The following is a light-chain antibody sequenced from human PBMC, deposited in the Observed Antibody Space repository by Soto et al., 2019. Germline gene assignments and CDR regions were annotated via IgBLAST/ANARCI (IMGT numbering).Light chain of an antibody. CDR3: CSYATPRL. Sequence: QSALTQPASVSGSPGQSITISCTGTSSDVGSSNLVSWYQQHPGKAPKLIIYEVSERPSGVSHRFSGSKTGNTASLTISGLQAEDEADYYCCSYATPRLFGGGTKLTVL. J-gene: IGLJ2*01. V-gene: IGLV2-23*02. CDR1: SSDVGSSNL. CDR2: EVS.